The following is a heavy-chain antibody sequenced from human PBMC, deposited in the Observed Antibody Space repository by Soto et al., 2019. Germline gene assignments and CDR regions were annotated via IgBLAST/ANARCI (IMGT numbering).Heavy chain of an antibody. D-gene: IGHD5-12*01. CDR3: ARWEDGYTQGNYYYYGMDV. CDR2: INPSGGST. V-gene: IGHV1-46*01. CDR1: GYTFTSYY. J-gene: IGHJ6*02. Sequence: GASVKVSCKASGYTFTSYYMHWVRQAPGQGLEWMGIINPSGGSTSYAQKFQGRVTMTRDTSTSTVYMELNSLRAEDTAVYYCARWEDGYTQGNYYYYGMDVWGQGTTVTVSS.